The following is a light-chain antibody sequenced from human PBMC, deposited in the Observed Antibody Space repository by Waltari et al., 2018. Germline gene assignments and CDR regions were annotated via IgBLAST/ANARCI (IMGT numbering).Light chain of an antibody. V-gene: IGKV3-20*01. Sequence: DIVLTQSPGTLSVSPGASATLSCRASQSVSRTLAWYQQKPGEAPILLIYDASTSATGVPDRFSGRGFGTDFSLTISRLESEDFAVYYCQKYGTLPATFGQGTKVEIK. J-gene: IGKJ1*01. CDR2: DAS. CDR3: QKYGTLPAT. CDR1: QSVSRT.